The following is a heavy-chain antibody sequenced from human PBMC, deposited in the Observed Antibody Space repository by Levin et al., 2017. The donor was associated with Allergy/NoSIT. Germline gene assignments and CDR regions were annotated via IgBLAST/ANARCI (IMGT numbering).Heavy chain of an antibody. J-gene: IGHJ5*02. CDR1: GFNFQSYA. V-gene: IGHV3-23*01. CDR3: VRGANYQNDEGYYGWFDP. D-gene: IGHD3-3*01. Sequence: GESLKISCAASGFNFQSYAMGWVRQAPGKGLEWVSVISNGPFYADSVKGRVTISGDTSTDTLYLQMSNLRVEDTAIYFCVRGANYQNDEGYYGWFDPWGQGTLVTVSS. CDR2: ISNGP.